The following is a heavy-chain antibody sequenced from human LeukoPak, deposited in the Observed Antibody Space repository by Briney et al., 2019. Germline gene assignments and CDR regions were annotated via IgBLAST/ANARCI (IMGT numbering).Heavy chain of an antibody. CDR3: AKDFVVVPGNVNYFDS. J-gene: IGHJ4*02. V-gene: IGHV3-23*01. CDR1: GFTFSNYA. CDR2: ISGSGDNT. D-gene: IGHD2-21*02. Sequence: GGSLRLSCAVSGFTFSNYAMSWVRQAPGKGLEWVSAISGSGDNTYYADSVKGRFTVSRDNSKNTLYVQMKSLRGEDTAIYYCAKDFVVVPGNVNYFDSWGQGTLVTVSS.